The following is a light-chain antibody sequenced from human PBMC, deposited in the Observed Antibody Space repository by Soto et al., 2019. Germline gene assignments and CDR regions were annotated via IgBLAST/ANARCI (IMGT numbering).Light chain of an antibody. V-gene: IGKV3-11*01. CDR3: QHRYNWPLT. CDR2: DAS. Sequence: EIVMTQSPATLSVSPGEGATVSCRASQSVSSHLAWYQHKPGQAPRLLFYDASTRATGIPARFSGSGSGTDFTLTISSLEPEDFAIYYCQHRYNWPLTFGAGTKVDIK. CDR1: QSVSSH. J-gene: IGKJ3*01.